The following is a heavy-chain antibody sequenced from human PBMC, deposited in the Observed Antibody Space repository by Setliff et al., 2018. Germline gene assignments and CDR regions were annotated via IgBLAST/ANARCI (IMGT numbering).Heavy chain of an antibody. D-gene: IGHD3-22*01. J-gene: IGHJ3*02. CDR3: ARGRRITMIVVPPGVFDI. Sequence: PSETLSLTCAVSGYSISSGNYRGWIRQPPGKGLEWIGSISHSGSAYYNPSLKSRVTISLDTSKNQFSLRLSSVTATDTAVYYCARGRRITMIVVPPGVFDIWGQGTMVTVSS. V-gene: IGHV4-38-2*01. CDR1: GYSISSGNY. CDR2: ISHSGSA.